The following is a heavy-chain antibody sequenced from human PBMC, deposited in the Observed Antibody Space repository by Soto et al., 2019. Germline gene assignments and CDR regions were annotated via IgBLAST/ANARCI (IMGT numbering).Heavy chain of an antibody. CDR2: IYSTGTT. D-gene: IGHD3-10*01. J-gene: IGHJ4*02. CDR3: AKDGRGSGSHYNSFGY. CDR1: GFTVGNNY. Sequence: GGSLRLSCAASGFTVGNNYMSWVRQSPGKGLEWVSLIYSTGTTKYADSVKGRFTVSRDNAKNTLYLQMNSLRAEDTAVYYCAKDGRGSGSHYNSFGYWGQGTLVTVSS. V-gene: IGHV3-53*01.